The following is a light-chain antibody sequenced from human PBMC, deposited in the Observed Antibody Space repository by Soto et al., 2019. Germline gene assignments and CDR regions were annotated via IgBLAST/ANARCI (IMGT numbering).Light chain of an antibody. V-gene: IGKV3-11*01. CDR1: QSVSSY. Sequence: EIVLTQSPATLSLSPGDTATLSCRASQSVSSYLAWYQQKPGQAPRLLIYDASNRATGIPARFSGSGSGTDFTLTISSLEPEDFAVYYCQQRSNWPPGTFGPGTKVDIK. CDR3: QQRSNWPPGT. CDR2: DAS. J-gene: IGKJ3*01.